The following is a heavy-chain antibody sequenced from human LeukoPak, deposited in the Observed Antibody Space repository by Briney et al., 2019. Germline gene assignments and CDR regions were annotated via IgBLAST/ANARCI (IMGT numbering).Heavy chain of an antibody. CDR1: GGSFSGYY. V-gene: IGHV4-30-4*08. CDR3: ASYYHGFDY. Sequence: SETLSLTCAVYGGSFSGYYWSWIRQPPGKGLEWIGYIYYSGSTYYNPSLKSRSTISVDTSKNQFSLKLSSVTAADTAVYYCASYYHGFDYWGQGTLVTVSS. CDR2: IYYSGST. D-gene: IGHD3-10*01. J-gene: IGHJ4*02.